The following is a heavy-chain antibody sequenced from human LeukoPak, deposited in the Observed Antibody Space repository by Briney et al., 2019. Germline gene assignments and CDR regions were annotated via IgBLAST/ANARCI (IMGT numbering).Heavy chain of an antibody. D-gene: IGHD3-22*01. CDR2: IYSGGST. V-gene: IGHV3-53*01. CDR1: GFTVSSNY. CDR3: ASTYYYDSSGYSFDY. J-gene: IGHJ4*02. Sequence: GGSLRLSRAASGFTVSSNYMSWVRQAPGKGLEWVSVIYSGGSTYYADSVKGRFTISRDNSKNTLYLQMNSLRAEDTAVYYCASTYYYDSSGYSFDYWGQGTLVTVSS.